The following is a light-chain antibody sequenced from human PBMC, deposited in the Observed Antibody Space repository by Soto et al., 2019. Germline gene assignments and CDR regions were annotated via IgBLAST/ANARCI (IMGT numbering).Light chain of an antibody. J-gene: IGKJ1*01. CDR2: TAS. CDR1: QDISNY. V-gene: IGKV1-27*01. CDR3: QKYDSAPRA. Sequence: DIQMTQSPSSLSASLGDRVTITCRARQDISNYLAWYQQKPGKVPKLLIYTASTLQSGVPSRFSGSGSGTDFTLTISSLQPEDVATYYCQKYDSAPRAFGQGTKVDIK.